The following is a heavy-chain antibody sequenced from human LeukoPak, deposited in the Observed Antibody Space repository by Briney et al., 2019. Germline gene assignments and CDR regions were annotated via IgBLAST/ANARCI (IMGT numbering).Heavy chain of an antibody. J-gene: IGHJ3*02. CDR3: ARGGVVDAFDI. Sequence: SETLSLTCTVSGCTISSYYWSWIRQPPGKGLEWIGYIYYSGSTNYNPSLKSRVTISVDTPKNQFSLKLSSVTAADTAVYYCARGGVVDAFDIWGQGTMVTVSS. CDR2: IYYSGST. CDR1: GCTISSYY. D-gene: IGHD2-15*01. V-gene: IGHV4-59*01.